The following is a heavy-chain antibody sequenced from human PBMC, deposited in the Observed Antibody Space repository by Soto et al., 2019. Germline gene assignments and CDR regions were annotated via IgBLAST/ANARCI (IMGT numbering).Heavy chain of an antibody. Sequence: SLRLSCAASGFTFDDYAMHWVRQAPGKGLEWVSGISWNSGSIGYADSVKGRFTISRDNAKNSLYLQMNSLRAEDTALYYCAKGGPTIWDAFDIWGQGTMVTVSS. CDR2: ISWNSGSI. CDR1: GFTFDDYA. J-gene: IGHJ3*02. CDR3: AKGGPTIWDAFDI. D-gene: IGHD2-15*01. V-gene: IGHV3-9*01.